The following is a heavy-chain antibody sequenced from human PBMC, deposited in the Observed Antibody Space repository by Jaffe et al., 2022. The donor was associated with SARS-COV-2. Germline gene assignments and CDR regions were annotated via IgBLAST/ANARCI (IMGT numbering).Heavy chain of an antibody. CDR3: ARGYPSSWVFRY. J-gene: IGHJ4*02. CDR2: IGRSSDYK. D-gene: IGHD6-13*01. V-gene: IGHV3-21*02. CDR1: GFTFSTFN. Sequence: EVQLVESGGGLVKPGGSLRLSCAASGFTFSTFNMNWVRQAPGKGLEWVSSIGRSSDYKYYADSVKGRFTISRDNAKNSLFLQMDNLRADDTAMYYCARGYPSSWVFRYWGQGTLVTVSS.